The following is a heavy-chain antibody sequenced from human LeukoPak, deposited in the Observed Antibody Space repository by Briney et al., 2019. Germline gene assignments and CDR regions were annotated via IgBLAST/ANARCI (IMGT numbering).Heavy chain of an antibody. J-gene: IGHJ4*02. Sequence: SETLSLTCTVSGGSISNYYWTWIRQPSGKGLEWIGYIYYTGNTNYNPSLRSRVTISLDTSKNQFSLKLNSLTAADTAVYYCVRRRAVPGFYYFDYWGQGTLVTVSS. CDR1: GGSISNYY. D-gene: IGHD6-19*01. CDR3: VRRRAVPGFYYFDY. CDR2: IYYTGNT. V-gene: IGHV4-59*08.